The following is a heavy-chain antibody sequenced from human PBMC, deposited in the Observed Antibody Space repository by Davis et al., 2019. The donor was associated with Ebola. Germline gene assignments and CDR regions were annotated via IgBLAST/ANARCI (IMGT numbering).Heavy chain of an antibody. CDR2: MNPNSGNT. J-gene: IGHJ3*02. V-gene: IGHV1-8*01. D-gene: IGHD3-22*01. Sequence: AASVKVFCKASGYTFTSYDINWVRQATGQGLEWMGWMNPNSGNTGYAQKFQGRVTMTRNTSISTAYMELSSLRSEDTAVYYCARVCDPHDSSGYYPHDAFDIWGQGTMVTVSS. CDR3: ARVCDPHDSSGYYPHDAFDI. CDR1: GYTFTSYD.